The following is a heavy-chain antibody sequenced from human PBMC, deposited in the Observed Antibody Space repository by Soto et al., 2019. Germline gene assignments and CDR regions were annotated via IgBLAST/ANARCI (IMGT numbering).Heavy chain of an antibody. D-gene: IGHD6-13*01. CDR3: ARAGHQLVEYAFDL. CDR2: FSNDGSNE. Sequence: QVQLVESGGGVVQPGRSLRLSCAATGFTFSNYGMHWVRQAPGKGLEWVAVFSNDGSNELYADSVKGRFTIFRDNSRDTLYLQMNSLTVEDTAVYYCARAGHQLVEYAFDLWGRGTLVTVSS. V-gene: IGHV3-30*03. CDR1: GFTFSNYG. J-gene: IGHJ2*01.